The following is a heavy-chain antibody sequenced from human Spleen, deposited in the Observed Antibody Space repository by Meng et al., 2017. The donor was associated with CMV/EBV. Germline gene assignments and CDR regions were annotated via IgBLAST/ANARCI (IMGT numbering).Heavy chain of an antibody. CDR1: GGSISSGGYY. CDR3: ARTCSSTSCPDY. Sequence: SETLSLTCTVSGGSISSGGYYWTWIRQHPGKGLEWIGYIYYSVSTYYNPSLKSRVTISVDTSKNQFSLKLSSVTTADPAVYYCARTCSSTSCPDYWGQGTLVTVSS. CDR2: IYYSVST. V-gene: IGHV4-31*03. J-gene: IGHJ4*02. D-gene: IGHD2-2*01.